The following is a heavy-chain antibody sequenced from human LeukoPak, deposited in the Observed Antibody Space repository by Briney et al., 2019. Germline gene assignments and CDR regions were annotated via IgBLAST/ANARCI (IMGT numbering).Heavy chain of an antibody. CDR3: ATKRSSSFDY. Sequence: SETLSLTCAVYGGSFSGYYWSWIRQPPGKGLEWIGEINHSGSTNYNPSLKSRVTISVDTSKNQFSLKLSSVTAADTAVYYCATKRSSSFDYWGQGTLVTVSS. J-gene: IGHJ4*02. CDR1: GGSFSGYY. D-gene: IGHD6-6*01. V-gene: IGHV4-34*01. CDR2: INHSGST.